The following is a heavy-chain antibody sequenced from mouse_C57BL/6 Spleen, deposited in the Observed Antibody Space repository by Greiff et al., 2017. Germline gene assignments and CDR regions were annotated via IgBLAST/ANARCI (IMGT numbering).Heavy chain of an antibody. Sequence: VQLQQSGPELVKPGASVKISCKASGYAFSSSWMNWVKQRPGTGLEWIGRSYPGDGDTNYNGKFKGKATLTADKSSSTAYMQRSSLTSEDSAVYFCARGDLSFAYWDQGTLVTVSA. J-gene: IGHJ3*01. CDR1: GYAFSSSW. V-gene: IGHV1-82*01. D-gene: IGHD2-3*01. CDR2: SYPGDGDT. CDR3: ARGDLSFAY.